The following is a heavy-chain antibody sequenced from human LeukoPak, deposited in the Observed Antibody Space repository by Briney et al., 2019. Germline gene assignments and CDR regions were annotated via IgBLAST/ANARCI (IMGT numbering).Heavy chain of an antibody. V-gene: IGHV3-72*01. CDR2: IKNKAKSYTT. D-gene: IGHD1-26*01. CDR1: GFFFSDPY. J-gene: IGHJ4*02. Sequence: PGGSLRLSCAASGFFFSDPYMEWVRQAPGKGLEWVSRIKNKAKSYTTEYAASVKGRFTISRDDSKHSLYLQMDSLKTEDTAVYFCARSRLGALDYWGQGTLVTVSS. CDR3: ARSRLGALDY.